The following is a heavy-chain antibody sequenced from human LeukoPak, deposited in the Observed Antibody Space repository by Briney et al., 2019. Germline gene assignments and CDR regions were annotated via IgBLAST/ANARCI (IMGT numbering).Heavy chain of an antibody. CDR3: ARAYCSGGSCYPFDY. CDR2: ISSSSSYI. D-gene: IGHD2-15*01. CDR1: GFTFSSYS. V-gene: IGHV3-21*01. Sequence: GGSVRLSCAASGFTFSSYSMNWVRQAPGKGLEWVSSISSSSSYIYYADSVKGRFTISRDNAKNSLYLQMNSLRAEDTAVYYCARAYCSGGSCYPFDYWGQGTLVTVSS. J-gene: IGHJ4*02.